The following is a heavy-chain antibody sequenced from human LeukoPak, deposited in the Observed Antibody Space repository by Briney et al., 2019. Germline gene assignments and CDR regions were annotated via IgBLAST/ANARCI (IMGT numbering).Heavy chain of an antibody. V-gene: IGHV3-43*01. D-gene: IGHD6-19*01. Sequence: GGSLRLSCAASGFTFDDYTMHWVRQAPGKGLEWVSLISWDGGSTYYADSVKGRFTISRDNSKNTLYLQMKSLRAEDTAVYYCAKDSVVVAGLVNYFDSWGQGTLVTVSS. CDR1: GFTFDDYT. CDR2: ISWDGGST. CDR3: AKDSVVVAGLVNYFDS. J-gene: IGHJ4*02.